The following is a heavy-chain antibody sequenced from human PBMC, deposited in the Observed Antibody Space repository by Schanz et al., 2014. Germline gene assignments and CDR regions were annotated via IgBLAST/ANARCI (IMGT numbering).Heavy chain of an antibody. D-gene: IGHD1-26*01. CDR3: ARGKWDLGAD. Sequence: QVQLQESGPGLVKPSETLSLTCSVSGYSISSDYYWGWIRQFPGGGLEWIGSISHTGNTYYHPSLLSRVPISLATSKTQFSRKLSSVTAADTAVYYCARGKWDLGADWGQGILVTVSS. V-gene: IGHV4-38-2*02. CDR1: GYSISSDYY. CDR2: ISHTGNT. J-gene: IGHJ4*02.